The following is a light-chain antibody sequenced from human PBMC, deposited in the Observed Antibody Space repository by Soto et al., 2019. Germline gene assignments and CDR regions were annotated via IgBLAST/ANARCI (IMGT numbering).Light chain of an antibody. CDR1: SSNIGAGSD. J-gene: IGLJ1*01. CDR2: ANI. CDR3: QSYDYSLSGYV. Sequence: QSVLTQPPSVSGAPGQRVTISCTGSSSNIGAGSDVHWYQQLPGTVPKLLIFANINRPSGTPDRFSASQSGTSASLAITGLQADDEADYYCQSYDYSLSGYVFGTGTKLTVL. V-gene: IGLV1-40*01.